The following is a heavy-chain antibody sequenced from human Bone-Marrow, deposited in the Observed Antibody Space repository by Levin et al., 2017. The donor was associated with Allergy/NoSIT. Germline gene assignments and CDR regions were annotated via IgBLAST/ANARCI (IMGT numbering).Heavy chain of an antibody. J-gene: IGHJ4*02. D-gene: IGHD3-10*01. Sequence: SQTLSLTCAVSGGSISSGGYTWSWIRQPPGKGLEWIGYIYHSGSTYYNPSLKSRVTISMDRSKNHFSLNLTSVTAADTAVYFCAKSLWFGAYFDYWGQGTLVTVSS. CDR1: GGSISSGGYT. CDR2: IYHSGST. CDR3: AKSLWFGAYFDY. V-gene: IGHV4-30-2*01.